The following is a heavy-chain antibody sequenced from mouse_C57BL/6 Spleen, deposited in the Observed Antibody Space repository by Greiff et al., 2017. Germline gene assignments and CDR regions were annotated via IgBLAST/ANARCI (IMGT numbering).Heavy chain of an antibody. CDR1: GYTFTNYW. J-gene: IGHJ2*01. Sequence: QVQLQQPGAELVRPGTSVKLSCKASGYTFTNYWMGWVKQRPGHGLEWIGDIYPCGGYTNYNKKFKGKATLTADKSSSTAYMQFSSLTSEDSAIYYCARRDEGLDYWGQGTTLTVSS. CDR3: ARRDEGLDY. V-gene: IGHV1-63*01. CDR2: IYPCGGYT.